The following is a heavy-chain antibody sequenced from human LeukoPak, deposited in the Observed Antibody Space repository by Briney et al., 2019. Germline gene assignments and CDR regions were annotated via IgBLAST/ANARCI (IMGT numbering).Heavy chain of an antibody. V-gene: IGHV1-18*01. D-gene: IGHD2-21*02. CDR3: ARAENCDGDCYSDY. CDR1: GYTFTSYG. J-gene: IGHJ4*02. Sequence: GASVKVSCKASGYTFTSYGISWVRQAPGQGLEWMGWISAYNGNTNYAQKLQGRVTMTTDTSTSTAYMELRSLRSDDTAVYYCARAENCDGDCYSDYWGQGTLVTVSS. CDR2: ISAYNGNT.